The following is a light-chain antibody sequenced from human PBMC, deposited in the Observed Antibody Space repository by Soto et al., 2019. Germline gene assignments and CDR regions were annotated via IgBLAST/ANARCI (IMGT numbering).Light chain of an antibody. CDR1: QTITTF. Sequence: DLQMTQSPSSLSASVGDRVTITCRASQTITTFLNWYQQRPGEAPKLLIYAASSLQSGVPSRFSGSVSGTDFTLTISSLQPEDFATYFCQQRYSTPQTFGQGNKVEIK. V-gene: IGKV1-39*01. CDR2: AAS. CDR3: QQRYSTPQT. J-gene: IGKJ1*01.